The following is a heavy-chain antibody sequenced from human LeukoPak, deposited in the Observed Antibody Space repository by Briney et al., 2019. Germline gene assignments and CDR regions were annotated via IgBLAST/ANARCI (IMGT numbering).Heavy chain of an antibody. Sequence: GESLKISCAASGFTFSSYSMNWVRQAPGMGLEWISYISSSSSSIYYADSVKGRFTISRDNAKNSLYLQMSSLRAEDTAVYYCARDPYSGYDLQAFDYWGQGTLVTVSS. CDR3: ARDPYSGYDLQAFDY. V-gene: IGHV3-48*01. CDR2: ISSSSSSI. D-gene: IGHD5-12*01. J-gene: IGHJ4*02. CDR1: GFTFSSYS.